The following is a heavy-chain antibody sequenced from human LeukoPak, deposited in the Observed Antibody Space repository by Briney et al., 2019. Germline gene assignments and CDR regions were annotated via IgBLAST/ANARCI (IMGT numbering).Heavy chain of an antibody. J-gene: IGHJ6*03. CDR1: GYTFTGYY. CDR2: INPNSGGT. Sequence: GASGKVSCKASGYTFTGYYMHWVRQAPGQGLEWMGWINPNSGGTNYAQKFQGRVTMTRDTSISTAYMELSRLRSDDTAVYYCARDRDFGVVIGNYYYMDVWGKGTPVTVSS. CDR3: ARDRDFGVVIGNYYYMDV. D-gene: IGHD3-3*01. V-gene: IGHV1-2*02.